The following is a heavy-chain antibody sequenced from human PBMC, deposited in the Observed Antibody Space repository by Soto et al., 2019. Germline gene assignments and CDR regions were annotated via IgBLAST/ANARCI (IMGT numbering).Heavy chain of an antibody. D-gene: IGHD1-26*01. CDR3: TTGAWEPTDFDY. CDR2: IKSKTDGGTT. J-gene: IGHJ4*02. V-gene: IGHV3-15*01. CDR1: GFTFSNAW. Sequence: GESLKISCAASGFTFSNAWMSWVRQAPGKGLEWVGRIKSKTDGGTTDYAAPVKGRFTISRDDSKNTLYLQMNSLKTEDTAVYYCTTGAWEPTDFDYWGQGTLVTVSS.